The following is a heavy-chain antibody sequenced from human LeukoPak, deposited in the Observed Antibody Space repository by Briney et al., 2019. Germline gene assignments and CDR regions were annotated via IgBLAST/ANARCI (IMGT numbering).Heavy chain of an antibody. D-gene: IGHD6-19*01. V-gene: IGHV3-23*01. Sequence: GGSLRLSCAASGFTFTTYAMNWVRQAPGKGLEWVSAISGTGISTYYADSIKGRFTISRDNSRDTLYLQMNSLRAEDTAVYYCARDPYVGSGYLDYWGQGTLVAVSS. CDR1: GFTFTTYA. CDR3: ARDPYVGSGYLDY. CDR2: ISGTGIST. J-gene: IGHJ4*02.